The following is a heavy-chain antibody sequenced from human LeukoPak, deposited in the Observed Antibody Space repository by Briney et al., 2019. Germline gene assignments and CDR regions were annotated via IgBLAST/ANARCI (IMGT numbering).Heavy chain of an antibody. D-gene: IGHD2-2*01. CDR3: ASHADIVVVPAAFDY. J-gene: IGHJ4*02. CDR2: ISSSGSTI. CDR1: GFTFSDYY. Sequence: GGSLRLSCAASGFTFSDYYMSWIRQAPGKGLEWVSYISSSGSTIYYADSVKGRFTISRDNAKNSLYLQMNSLRAEDTAVYYCASHADIVVVPAAFDYWGQGTLVAVSS. V-gene: IGHV3-11*01.